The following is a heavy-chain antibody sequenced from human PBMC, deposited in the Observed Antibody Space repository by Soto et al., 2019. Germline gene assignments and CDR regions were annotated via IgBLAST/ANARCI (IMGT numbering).Heavy chain of an antibody. D-gene: IGHD3-10*01. Sequence: KPSETLSLPCAVYGGSFSGYYWSWIRQPPGKGMEWIVEINRSGITNYHPSLKGRVTISVDTSKNQCTLKLSSVTAADTAVYYCAGSMVRGVILYVSSLEFDPWGRGTLVTVSS. CDR1: GGSFSGYY. V-gene: IGHV4-34*01. J-gene: IGHJ5*02. CDR2: INRSGIT. CDR3: AGSMVRGVILYVSSLEFDP.